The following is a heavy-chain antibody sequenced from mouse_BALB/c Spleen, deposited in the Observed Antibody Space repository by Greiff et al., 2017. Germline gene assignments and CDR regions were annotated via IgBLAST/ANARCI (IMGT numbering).Heavy chain of an antibody. CDR3: ARRGNYYFDY. V-gene: IGHV1-69*02. CDR1: GYTFTSYW. J-gene: IGHJ2*01. CDR2: IYPSDSYT. Sequence: QVQLQQPGAELVRPGASVKLSCKASGYTFTSYWINWVKQRPGQGLEWIGNIYPSDSYTNYNQKFKDKATLTVDKSSSTAYMQLSSLTSEDSAVYYCARRGNYYFDYWGQGTTLTVSS. D-gene: IGHD2-1*01.